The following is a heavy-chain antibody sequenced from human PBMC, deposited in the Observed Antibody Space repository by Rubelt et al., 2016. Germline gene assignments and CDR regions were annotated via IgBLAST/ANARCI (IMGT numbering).Heavy chain of an antibody. CDR3: ARLSFAISDY. J-gene: IGHJ4*02. CDR2: IYYSGST. D-gene: IGHD3-16*01. V-gene: IGHV4-39*01. CDR1: GGSISSSSYY. Sequence: QLQLQESGPGLVKPSETLSLTCTVSGGSISSSSYYWGWIRQPPGKGLEWIGSIYYSGSTYYNPSLKSRVTISVDTSKNQCSLKLSSVTAADTAVYYCARLSFAISDYWGQGTLVTVSS.